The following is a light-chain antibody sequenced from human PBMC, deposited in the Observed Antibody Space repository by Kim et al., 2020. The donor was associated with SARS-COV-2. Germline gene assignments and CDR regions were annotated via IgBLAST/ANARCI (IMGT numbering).Light chain of an antibody. V-gene: IGKV1-27*01. Sequence: ASIGYRVTITCRASQCSNNYLAWYQQKPGKVPKLLIYPASTLQTGVPSRCSGSGSGTDFTLTINSLQPGDFATYYCQQTSRTPRTFGQGTTVDIK. CDR1: QCSNNY. J-gene: IGKJ1*01. CDR2: PAS. CDR3: QQTSRTPRT.